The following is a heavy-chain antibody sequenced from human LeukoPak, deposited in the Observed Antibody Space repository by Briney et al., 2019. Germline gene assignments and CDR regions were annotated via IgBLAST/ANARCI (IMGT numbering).Heavy chain of an antibody. CDR3: ARDRSIVGAATVGY. CDR1: GFTFSNYA. V-gene: IGHV3-64*01. D-gene: IGHD1-26*01. CDR2: LSSDGTST. J-gene: IGHJ4*02. Sequence: PGGSLRLSCAASGFTFSNYAMHWVRQGPGKALEYVSALSSDGTSTYYANSVKGRFTISRDNSKNTLYLQMGSLRVEDMAVYYCARDRSIVGAATVGYWGQGTLVTVSS.